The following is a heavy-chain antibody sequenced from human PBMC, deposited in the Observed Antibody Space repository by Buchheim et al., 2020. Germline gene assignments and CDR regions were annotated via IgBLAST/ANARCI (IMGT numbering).Heavy chain of an antibody. D-gene: IGHD6-13*01. V-gene: IGHV4-34*02. J-gene: IGHJ6*03. CDR3: AKGGGSGDSSSWLALHLYYYMDV. CDR2: INHSGST. CDR1: GGSFSGYY. Sequence: QVQLQQWGAGLLKPSETLSLTCAVYGGSFSGYYWSWIRQPPGKGLEWIGEINHSGSTNYNPSLKSRVTISVDTSKNQFSLKLSSVTAADTAVYYCAKGGGSGDSSSWLALHLYYYMDVWGKGTT.